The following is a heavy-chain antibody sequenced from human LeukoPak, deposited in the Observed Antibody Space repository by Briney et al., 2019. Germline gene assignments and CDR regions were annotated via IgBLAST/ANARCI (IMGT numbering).Heavy chain of an antibody. CDR2: INHSGST. CDR1: GGSFSGYY. Sequence: SSETLSLTCAVYGGSFSGYYWSWIRQPPGKGLEWIGEINHSGSTNYNPSLKSRVTISVDTSKNQFSLKLSSVTAADTAVYYCAGTKLGTMVRGVIRWWGQGTLVTVSS. CDR3: AGTKLGTMVRGVIRW. V-gene: IGHV4-34*01. D-gene: IGHD3-10*01. J-gene: IGHJ4*02.